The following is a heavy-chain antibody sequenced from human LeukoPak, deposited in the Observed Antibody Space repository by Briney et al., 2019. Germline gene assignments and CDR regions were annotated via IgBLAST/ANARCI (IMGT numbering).Heavy chain of an antibody. J-gene: IGHJ4*02. D-gene: IGHD2-15*01. CDR2: IYPGDSDT. V-gene: IGHV5-51*01. CDR1: GYSFSTYW. CDR3: ARARYCSGGNCYAEY. Sequence: GESLKISCMGSGYSFSTYWIGWVRQMPGKGLECMGIIYPGDSDTRYSPSFQGQVTISADKSISTAYLQWSSLKASDTAMYYCARARYCSGGNCYAEYWGQGTLVTVSS.